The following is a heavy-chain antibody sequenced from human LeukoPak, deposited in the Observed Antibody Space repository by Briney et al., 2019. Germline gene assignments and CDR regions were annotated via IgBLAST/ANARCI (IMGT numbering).Heavy chain of an antibody. J-gene: IGHJ4*02. Sequence: GGSLRLSCAASGFTVSSYGMTWVRQAPGKGLEWVSSFSGTASGGGPYYAYYADSVKGRFTISRDNSKNTLYLQMNSLRAEDTAVYYCAKNRVSGTSWLFDYWGQGTLVTVSS. CDR1: GFTVSSYG. V-gene: IGHV3-23*01. CDR2: FSGTASGGGP. CDR3: AKNRVSGTSWLFDY. D-gene: IGHD1-1*01.